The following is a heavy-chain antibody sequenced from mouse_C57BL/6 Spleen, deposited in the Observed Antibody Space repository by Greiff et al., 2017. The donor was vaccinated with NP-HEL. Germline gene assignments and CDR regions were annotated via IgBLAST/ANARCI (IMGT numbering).Heavy chain of an antibody. D-gene: IGHD2-5*01. CDR1: GYAFSSSW. CDR3: ARSYSNPEGAMDY. Sequence: QVQLQQSGPELVKPGASVKISCKASGYAFSSSWMNWVKQRPGQGLEWIGRIYPGDGGTNYNGKFKGKAKLTADKSSSTAYMQLSSLTSEDSAVYFCARSYSNPEGAMDYWGQGTSVTVSS. J-gene: IGHJ4*01. CDR2: IYPGDGGT. V-gene: IGHV1-82*01.